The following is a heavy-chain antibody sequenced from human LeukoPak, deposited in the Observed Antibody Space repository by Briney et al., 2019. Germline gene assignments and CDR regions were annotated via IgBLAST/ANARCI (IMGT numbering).Heavy chain of an antibody. CDR1: GYLLSDYYY. CDR2: MLQNGKT. Sequence: PSETLSLTCNVPGYLLSDYYYWGWIRQPPGKGLEWIGSMLQNGKTDYNPSLRSRVTMSVDTSKNHFLLKLSSMTAADTAVDYYATHRGGYNWDDVFDGWGQGTLVSASS. J-gene: IGHJ4*02. D-gene: IGHD1-1*01. CDR3: ATHRGGYNWDDVFDG. V-gene: IGHV4-38-2*02.